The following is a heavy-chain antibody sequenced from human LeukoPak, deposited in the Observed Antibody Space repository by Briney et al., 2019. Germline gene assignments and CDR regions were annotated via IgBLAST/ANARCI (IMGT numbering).Heavy chain of an antibody. CDR2: INSDGSTT. Sequence: GGSLRLSCAASGFTFSSYWMYWVRQAPGKGLVWVSRINSDGSTTSYAESVKGRFTISRDNAKSTLYLQMNSLSAEDTAVFYCARGGTNDYYAYWGQGTLVTVSS. V-gene: IGHV3-74*01. D-gene: IGHD2-8*01. CDR1: GFTFSSYW. J-gene: IGHJ4*02. CDR3: ARGGTNDYYAY.